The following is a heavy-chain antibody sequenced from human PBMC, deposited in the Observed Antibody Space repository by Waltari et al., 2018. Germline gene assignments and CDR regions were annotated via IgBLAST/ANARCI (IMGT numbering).Heavy chain of an antibody. J-gene: IGHJ3*02. CDR2: IIPIFGTA. D-gene: IGHD6-13*01. V-gene: IGHV1-69*01. CDR3: ARPFGYSSNLHNAFDI. CDR1: GGTFSSYA. Sequence: QVQLVQSGAAVKKPGSSVKVSCKASGGTFSSYAISWVRQAPGQGLEWMGGIIPIFGTANYAQKFQGRVTITADESTSTAYMELSSLRSEDTAVYYCARPFGYSSNLHNAFDIWGQGTMVTVSS.